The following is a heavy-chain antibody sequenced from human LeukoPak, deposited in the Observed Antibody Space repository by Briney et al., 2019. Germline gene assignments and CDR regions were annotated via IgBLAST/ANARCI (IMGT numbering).Heavy chain of an antibody. D-gene: IGHD3-10*01. CDR1: GFTFDDYA. CDR3: AKDLEAAGCDY. J-gene: IGHJ4*02. CDR2: ISWNSGSI. V-gene: IGHV3-9*01. Sequence: QAGGSLRLSCAASGFTFDDYAMHWVRQAPGKGLEWVSGISWNSGSIGYADSVKGRFTISRDNSKNTLYLQMNSLRAEDTAVYYCAKDLEAAGCDYWGQGTLVTVSS.